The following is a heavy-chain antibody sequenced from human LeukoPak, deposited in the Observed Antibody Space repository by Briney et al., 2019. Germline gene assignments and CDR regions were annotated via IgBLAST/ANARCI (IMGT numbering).Heavy chain of an antibody. CDR1: GGSINTYY. CDR2: IYYSGST. D-gene: IGHD5-18*01. Sequence: SETLSLTCTVSGGSINTYYWSWIRQPPGKGLEWIGYIYYSGSTNYNPSLKSRVTISVDTSKNQFSLKLSSATAADTAVYYCARTPIQLWLGSFDYWGQGTLVTVSS. J-gene: IGHJ4*02. CDR3: ARTPIQLWLGSFDY. V-gene: IGHV4-59*01.